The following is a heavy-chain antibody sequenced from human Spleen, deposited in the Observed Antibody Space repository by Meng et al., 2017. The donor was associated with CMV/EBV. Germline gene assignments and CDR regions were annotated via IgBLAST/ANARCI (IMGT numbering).Heavy chain of an antibody. CDR3: ARGGWELLAFDI. CDR2: IYHSGST. D-gene: IGHD1-26*01. CDR1: GFTFSSYS. Sequence: GSLRLSCAASGFTFSSYSMNWVRQAPGKGLEWIGSIYHSGSTYYNPSLKSRVTISVDTSKNQFSLKLSSVTAADTAVYYCARGGWELLAFDIWGQGTMVTVSS. V-gene: IGHV4-34*01. J-gene: IGHJ3*02.